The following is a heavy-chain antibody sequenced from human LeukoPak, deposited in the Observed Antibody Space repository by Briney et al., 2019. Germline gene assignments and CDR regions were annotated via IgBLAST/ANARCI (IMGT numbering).Heavy chain of an antibody. J-gene: IGHJ5*02. CDR2: ISYDGNKK. V-gene: IGHV3-30*04. D-gene: IGHD6-13*01. CDR1: EFTFSNYA. Sequence: GRSLRLSCTASEFTFSNYAMHWVRQAPGKGLEWVAIISYDGNKKYYADSVKGRFTISRDNSKNTLYLQINSLRPDDTAVHYCAREHMAAAGANWFDPWGQGTLVTVSS. CDR3: AREHMAAAGANWFDP.